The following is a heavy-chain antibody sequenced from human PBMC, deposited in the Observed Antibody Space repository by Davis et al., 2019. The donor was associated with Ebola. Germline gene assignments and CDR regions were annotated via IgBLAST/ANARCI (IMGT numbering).Heavy chain of an antibody. J-gene: IGHJ3*02. D-gene: IGHD3-16*02. CDR1: GFTFSSYG. Sequence: GESLKISCAASGFTFSSYGMHWVRQAPGKGLEWVAVISYDGSNKYYADSVKGRFTISRDNSKNTLYLQMNSLKASDTAMYYCARQVIDAFDIWGQGTMVTVSS. CDR3: ARQVIDAFDI. V-gene: IGHV3-30*03. CDR2: ISYDGSNK.